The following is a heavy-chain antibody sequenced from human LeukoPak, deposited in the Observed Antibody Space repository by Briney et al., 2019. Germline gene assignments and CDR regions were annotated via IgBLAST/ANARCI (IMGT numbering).Heavy chain of an antibody. Sequence: GGCLRLSCTVPGFTVSSNSMSWVRPAPGEGLEWGSFIYSGGNTHYSDSGKGRFTISRDNSKNTLYLQMNSLRAEDTALYYCTKDSPKAYSLGGAYYFDYWGQGTLVTVSS. D-gene: IGHD2-15*01. CDR3: TKDSPKAYSLGGAYYFDY. V-gene: IGHV3-53*01. J-gene: IGHJ4*02. CDR2: IYSGGNT. CDR1: GFTVSSNS.